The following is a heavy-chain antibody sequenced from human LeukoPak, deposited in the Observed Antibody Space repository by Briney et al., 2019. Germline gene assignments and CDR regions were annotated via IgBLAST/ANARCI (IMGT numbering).Heavy chain of an antibody. CDR1: GFTFSSYA. J-gene: IGHJ1*01. Sequence: GGSLRLSCAASGFTFSSYAMSWVRQAPGKGLEWVSTINGGGVNTHYADSVGGRFTISRDNSKNTLYLQMNSLRAEDTAVYYCASLAYCGGDCYSGTYFQHWGQGTLVTVSS. CDR2: INGGGVNT. CDR3: ASLAYCGGDCYSGTYFQH. D-gene: IGHD2-21*02. V-gene: IGHV3-23*01.